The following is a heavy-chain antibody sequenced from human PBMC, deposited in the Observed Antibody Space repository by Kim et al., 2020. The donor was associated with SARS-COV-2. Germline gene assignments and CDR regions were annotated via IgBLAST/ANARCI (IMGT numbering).Heavy chain of an antibody. Sequence: YNPSRSSRISVSVETSKSQFSLQLNSVTAADTALYYCVRDLRSSSYYFDYWGQGILVTVSS. V-gene: IGHV4-31*02. CDR3: VRDLRSSSYYFDY. D-gene: IGHD3-16*01. J-gene: IGHJ4*02.